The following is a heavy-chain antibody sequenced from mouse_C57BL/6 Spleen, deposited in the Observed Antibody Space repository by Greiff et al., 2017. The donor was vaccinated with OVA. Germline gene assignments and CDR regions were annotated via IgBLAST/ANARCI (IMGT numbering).Heavy chain of an antibody. J-gene: IGHJ2*01. D-gene: IGHD1-1*01. Sequence: VQLQQSGPELVKPGASVKISCKASGYTFTDYYMNWVKQSHGKSLEWIGDINPNNGGTSYNQKFKGKATLTVDKSSSTAYMELRSLTSEDSAVYYCARSLYYGSSLYFDYWGQGTTLTVSS. CDR1: GYTFTDYY. V-gene: IGHV1-26*01. CDR2: INPNNGGT. CDR3: ARSLYYGSSLYFDY.